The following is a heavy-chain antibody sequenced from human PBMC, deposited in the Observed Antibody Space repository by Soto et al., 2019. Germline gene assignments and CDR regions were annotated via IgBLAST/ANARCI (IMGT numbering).Heavy chain of an antibody. Sequence: SVKVSCKASGGTFSSYAISWVRQAPGQGLEWMGVIIPIFGTANYAQKFQGRVTITADKSTSTAYMELSSLRSEDTAVYYCASLAVAGTYYYYYGMDVWGQGTTVTVSS. CDR3: ASLAVAGTYYYYYGMDV. D-gene: IGHD6-19*01. CDR1: GGTFSSYA. CDR2: IIPIFGTA. J-gene: IGHJ6*02. V-gene: IGHV1-69*06.